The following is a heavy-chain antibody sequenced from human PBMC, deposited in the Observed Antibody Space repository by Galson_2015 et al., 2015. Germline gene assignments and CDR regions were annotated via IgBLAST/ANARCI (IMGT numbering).Heavy chain of an antibody. D-gene: IGHD6-13*01. Sequence: TLSLTCTVSGGSISSATYYWGWIRQPPGKGLEWIGGIYYSGTTDYNPSLKSRVTISVDTSKKQFSLKLTSVAATDTAMYYCARQRYSSSWPYYFDSWGQGTLVTVSS. J-gene: IGHJ4*02. CDR3: ARQRYSSSWPYYFDS. CDR1: GGSISSATYY. CDR2: IYYSGTT. V-gene: IGHV4-39*01.